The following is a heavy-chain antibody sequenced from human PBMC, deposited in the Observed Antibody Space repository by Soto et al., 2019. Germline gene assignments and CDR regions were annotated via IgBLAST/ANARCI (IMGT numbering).Heavy chain of an antibody. CDR2: INHSGST. CDR1: GGSFSGYY. D-gene: IGHD3-10*01. Sequence: PSETPSLTCAVYGGSFSGYYWSWIRQPPGKGLEWIGEINHSGSTNYNPSLKSRVTISVDTSKNQFSLKLSSVTAADTAVYYCARGYYGSGSYYKYYYYYGMDVWGQGTTVTSP. CDR3: ARGYYGSGSYYKYYYYYGMDV. V-gene: IGHV4-34*01. J-gene: IGHJ6*02.